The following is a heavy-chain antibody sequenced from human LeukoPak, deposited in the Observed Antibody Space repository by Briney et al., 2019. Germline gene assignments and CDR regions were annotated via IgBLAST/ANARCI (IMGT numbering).Heavy chain of an antibody. V-gene: IGHV3-23*01. D-gene: IGHD3-10*01. CDR1: GFTFSSYA. CDR2: ISGSGGST. J-gene: IGHJ4*02. Sequence: GGSLRLSCAASGFTFSSYAMSWVRQAPGKGLEWVSAISGSGGSTYYADSVKGRFTISRDNSKNTLYLQMNSLRAEDTAVYYCAKGYYGSGSYRPFDYWGQGTLVTVSS. CDR3: AKGYYGSGSYRPFDY.